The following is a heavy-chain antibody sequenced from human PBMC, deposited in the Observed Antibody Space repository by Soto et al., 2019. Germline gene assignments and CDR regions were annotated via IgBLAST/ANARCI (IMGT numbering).Heavy chain of an antibody. CDR1: GGSFSGYY. Sequence: QVQLQQWGAGLLKPSETLSLTCAVYGGSFSGYYWSWIRQPPGKGLEWIGEINHSGSINYNPSLKSRVTISVDTSKNQFSLKLSSVTAADTAVYYCARGGFYGDYFFDYWGQGTLVTVSS. V-gene: IGHV4-34*01. CDR3: ARGGFYGDYFFDY. J-gene: IGHJ4*02. CDR2: INHSGSI. D-gene: IGHD4-17*01.